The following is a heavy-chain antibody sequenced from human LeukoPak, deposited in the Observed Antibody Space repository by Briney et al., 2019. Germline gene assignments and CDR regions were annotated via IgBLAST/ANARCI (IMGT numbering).Heavy chain of an antibody. D-gene: IGHD5-18*01. J-gene: IGHJ4*02. CDR3: ARTVDTEPLGFDY. CDR1: GFTFSDYY. Sequence: GGPLRLSCAASGFTFSDYYMSWIRQAPGKGLEWVSYISSSGSTLYYADSVKGRFTISRDNAKNSLYLQMNSLRAEDTAVYYCARTVDTEPLGFDYWGQGTLVTVSS. V-gene: IGHV3-11*04. CDR2: ISSSGSTL.